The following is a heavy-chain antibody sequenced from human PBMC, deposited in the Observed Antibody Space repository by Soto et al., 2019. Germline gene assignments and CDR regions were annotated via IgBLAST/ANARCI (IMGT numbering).Heavy chain of an antibody. Sequence: EVQLVESGGGLVQPGGSLRLSCAASGFTFSSYAMHWVRQAPGKGLEYVSAISSNGGSTYYANSVKGRFTISRDNAKNTLYLQMGSLRAEYMAVYYCARAGVVVPAAGYYYYYMDVWGKGTTVTVSS. D-gene: IGHD2-2*01. CDR1: GFTFSSYA. CDR3: ARAGVVVPAAGYYYYYMDV. J-gene: IGHJ6*03. V-gene: IGHV3-64*01. CDR2: ISSNGGST.